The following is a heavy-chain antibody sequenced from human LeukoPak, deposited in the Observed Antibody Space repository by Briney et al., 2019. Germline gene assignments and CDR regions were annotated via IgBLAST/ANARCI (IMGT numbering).Heavy chain of an antibody. Sequence: AGGSLRLSCAASGFSFSRFYMRWVRQTPGKALEWISYIPTSGISVQYADSVRGRFTASRDDAMNSLHLQMDSLRVEDTAVYYCTRAEGLGPGAHFDQWGQGALVIVSS. CDR2: IPTSGISV. CDR1: GFSFSRFY. CDR3: TRAEGLGPGAHFDQ. V-gene: IGHV3-11*01. J-gene: IGHJ4*02.